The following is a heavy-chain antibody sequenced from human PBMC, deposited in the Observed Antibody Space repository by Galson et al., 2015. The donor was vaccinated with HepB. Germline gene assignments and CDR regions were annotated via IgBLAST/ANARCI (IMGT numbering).Heavy chain of an antibody. J-gene: IGHJ5*02. CDR1: GFTFSSYW. V-gene: IGHV3-7*01. CDR2: IKQDGSEK. Sequence: SLRLSCAASGFTFSSYWMSWVRQAPGKGLEWVANIKQDGSEKYYVDSVKGRFTISGDNAKNTLYLQMNSLRAEDTAVYYCARDSGGNSPWFDPWGQGTLVTVSS. CDR3: ARDSGGNSPWFDP. D-gene: IGHD4-23*01.